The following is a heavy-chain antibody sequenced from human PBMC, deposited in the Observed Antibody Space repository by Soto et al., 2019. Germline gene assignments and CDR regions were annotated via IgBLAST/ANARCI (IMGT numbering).Heavy chain of an antibody. J-gene: IGHJ1*01. CDR2: ISHDGNGQ. V-gene: IGHV3-30*01. Sequence: QVQLVESGGGVVQPGTSLRLSCAASGVTFSTSVMHWVRQAPGKGLEWVAGISHDGNGQHYPDSVKGRFSVSRDNSKNTLFLQMDSLRAEDTAVYYCTREHHSSGRVGTFHPWGQGTLVTVSS. CDR3: TREHHSSGRVGTFHP. D-gene: IGHD3-22*01. CDR1: GVTFSTSV.